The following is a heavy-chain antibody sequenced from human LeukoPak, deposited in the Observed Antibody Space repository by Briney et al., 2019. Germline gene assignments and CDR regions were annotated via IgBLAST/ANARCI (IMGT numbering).Heavy chain of an antibody. D-gene: IGHD3-22*01. CDR2: INPNSGGT. V-gene: IGHV1-2*02. CDR1: GYTFTGYY. CDR3: ARGFLGDSSGYYYGGFDY. Sequence: ASVKVSCKASGYTFTGYYMHWVRQAPGQGLEWMGWINPNSGGTNYAQKFQGRVTMTRDTSISTAYMELGRLRSDDTAVYYCARGFLGDSSGYYYGGFDYWGQGTLVTVSS. J-gene: IGHJ4*02.